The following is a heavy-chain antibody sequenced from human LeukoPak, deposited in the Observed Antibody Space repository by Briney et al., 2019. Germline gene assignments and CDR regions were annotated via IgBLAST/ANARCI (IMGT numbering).Heavy chain of an antibody. CDR2: IYYSGST. J-gene: IGHJ6*04. CDR3: ARGRARYGSGSMMDV. Sequence: SETLSLTCTVSGGSISSYYWSWTRQPPGKGLEWIGYIYYSGSTNYNPSLKSRVTISVDTSKNQFSLKLSSVTAADTAVYYCARGRARYGSGSMMDVWGKGTTVTVSS. V-gene: IGHV4-59*01. D-gene: IGHD3-10*01. CDR1: GGSISSYY.